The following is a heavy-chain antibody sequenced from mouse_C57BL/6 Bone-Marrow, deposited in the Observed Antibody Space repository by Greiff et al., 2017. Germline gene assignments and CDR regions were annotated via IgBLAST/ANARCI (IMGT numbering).Heavy chain of an antibody. V-gene: IGHV5-17*01. CDR2: ISSGSSTI. CDR1: GFTFSDYG. Sequence: EVKLVESGGGLVKPGGSLKLSCAASGFTFSDYGMHWVRQAPEKGLEWVAYISSGSSTIYYADTVKGRFTISRDNAKNTLFLQMTSLRSEDTAMYYCARRHYGSSLWYFDVWGTGTTVTVSS. CDR3: ARRHYGSSLWYFDV. D-gene: IGHD1-1*01. J-gene: IGHJ1*03.